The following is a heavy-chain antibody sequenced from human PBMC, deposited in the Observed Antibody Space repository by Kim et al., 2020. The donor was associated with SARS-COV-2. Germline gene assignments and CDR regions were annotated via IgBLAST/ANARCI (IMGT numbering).Heavy chain of an antibody. D-gene: IGHD3-9*01. Sequence: SGRCRFTISRDNVKNSLCLQMNSLREEDTAVYYCAVAHDYYDILSGAFDSWGRGTMVTVSS. CDR3: AVAHDYYDILSGAFDS. V-gene: IGHV3-11*04. J-gene: IGHJ3*02.